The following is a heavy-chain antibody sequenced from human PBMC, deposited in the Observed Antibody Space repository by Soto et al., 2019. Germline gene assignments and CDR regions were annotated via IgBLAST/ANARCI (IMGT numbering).Heavy chain of an antibody. CDR1: GYTFTSYG. CDR3: ARDPGGDPFPFAFDI. Sequence: RASVKVSCKASGYTFTSYGISWVRQAPGQGLEWMGGINPIFGTANYAQKFQGRVTITADESTSTAYMELSSLRSEDTAVYYCARDPGGDPFPFAFDIWGQGTMVTVSS. CDR2: INPIFGTA. D-gene: IGHD1-1*01. J-gene: IGHJ3*02. V-gene: IGHV1-69*13.